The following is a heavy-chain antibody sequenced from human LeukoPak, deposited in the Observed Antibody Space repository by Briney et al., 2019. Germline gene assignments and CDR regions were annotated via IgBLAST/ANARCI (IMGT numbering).Heavy chain of an antibody. D-gene: IGHD3-9*01. CDR3: ARGTISFDFDD. CDR2: ISSDGINK. CDR1: GFTFSSFG. Sequence: PGGSLRLSCAASGFTFSSFGMHWVRQAPGEGLEWVGIISSDGINKYYADFVQGRFTLSRDNSRGTLSLEMNSLREDDTAVYYCARGTISFDFDDWGQGTLVTVSS. V-gene: IGHV3-30*03. J-gene: IGHJ4*02.